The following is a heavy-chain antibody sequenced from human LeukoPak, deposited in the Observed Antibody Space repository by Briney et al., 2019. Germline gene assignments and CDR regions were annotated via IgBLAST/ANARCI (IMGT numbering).Heavy chain of an antibody. V-gene: IGHV1-8*01. Sequence: GASVKVSRKASGYTFTSYDINWVRQATGQGLEWMGWMNPNSGNTGYAQKFQGRVTMTRNTSISTAYMELSSLRSEDTAVYYCAREVATRRTTVILDAFDIWGQGTMVTVSS. D-gene: IGHD4-17*01. CDR3: AREVATRRTTVILDAFDI. CDR2: MNPNSGNT. J-gene: IGHJ3*02. CDR1: GYTFTSYD.